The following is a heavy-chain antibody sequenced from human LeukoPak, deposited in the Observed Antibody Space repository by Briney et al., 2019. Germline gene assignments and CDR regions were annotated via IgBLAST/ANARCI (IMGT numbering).Heavy chain of an antibody. D-gene: IGHD3-22*01. V-gene: IGHV4-59*01. CDR1: GVSISSYY. J-gene: IGHJ3*01. CDR3: ARESMIPA. Sequence: SETLSLTCTVSGVSISSYYWSWIRQTPGKGLEWIGYIYYTETSYNPSLKSRVTISADTSKNQFSLKLYSVTAADTAVYYCARESMIPAWGQGTMVTVSS. CDR2: IYYTET.